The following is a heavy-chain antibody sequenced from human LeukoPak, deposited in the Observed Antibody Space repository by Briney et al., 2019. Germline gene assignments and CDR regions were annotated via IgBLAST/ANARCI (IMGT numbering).Heavy chain of an antibody. CDR2: ISWNSGSI. J-gene: IGHJ6*03. CDR1: GFTFDDYA. CDR3: AKEASSSSLSYYYYMDV. Sequence: GGSLRLSCAASGFTFDDYAMHWVRQAPGKGLEWVSGISWNSGSIGYADSVKGRFTISRDNAKNSLYLQMDSLRAEDTALYYCAKEASSSSLSYYYYMDVWGKGTTVTVSS. D-gene: IGHD6-6*01. V-gene: IGHV3-9*01.